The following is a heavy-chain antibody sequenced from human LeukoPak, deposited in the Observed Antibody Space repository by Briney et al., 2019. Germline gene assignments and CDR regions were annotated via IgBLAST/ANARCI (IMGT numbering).Heavy chain of an antibody. Sequence: GGSLRLSCVASGFTFSNYWMSWVRQPPGKGLEWVANIKQDGSEKYYVDSVKGRFTISRDNSKNTLYLQMNSLRAEDTAVYYCARGGSYLSAFDIWGQGTMVTVSS. CDR1: GFTFSNYW. D-gene: IGHD1-26*01. J-gene: IGHJ3*02. CDR3: ARGGSYLSAFDI. CDR2: IKQDGSEK. V-gene: IGHV3-7*03.